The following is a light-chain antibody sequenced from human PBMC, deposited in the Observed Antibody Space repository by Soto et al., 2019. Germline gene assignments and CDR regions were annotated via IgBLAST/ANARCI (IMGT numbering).Light chain of an antibody. J-gene: IGKJ5*01. CDR3: QQYYNFPIT. CDR1: QDISNH. Sequence: DIQMTQSPSSLSASVGDRVTITCQASQDISNHLNWYQQKPGKAPKLLIYDASNLETGVPSRFSGSGPGTDFSVTISSLQPEEFATYYCQQYYNFPITVGQGTRLEIK. V-gene: IGKV1-33*01. CDR2: DAS.